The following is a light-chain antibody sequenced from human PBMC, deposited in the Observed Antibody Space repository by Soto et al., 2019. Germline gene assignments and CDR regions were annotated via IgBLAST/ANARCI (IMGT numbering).Light chain of an antibody. CDR3: QHYDNYPWT. CDR1: QSIGSW. V-gene: IGKV1-5*01. Sequence: DIQMTQSPSTLSASVGDRVAITCRASQSIGSWLAWYQQKPGKAPKLLIFDASSLERGVPSRFSGSGSGTEFTLTISSLQSDDFATYYCQHYDNYPWTFGQGTKVDIK. J-gene: IGKJ1*01. CDR2: DAS.